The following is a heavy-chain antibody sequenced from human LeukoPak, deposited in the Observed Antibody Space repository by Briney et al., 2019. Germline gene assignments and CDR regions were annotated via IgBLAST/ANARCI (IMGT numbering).Heavy chain of an antibody. CDR1: GYSFTSYG. J-gene: IGHJ4*02. Sequence: ASVKVSCKASGYSFTSYGITWVRQAPGQGLEWLGWISASNGNTNYAQKLQGRVTMTSDTSTSTAYMDLRSLTPDDTAFYHCARYPLSYTGNWHYFFDYWGQGTLLTVSS. CDR3: ARYPLSYTGNWHYFFDY. V-gene: IGHV1-18*01. D-gene: IGHD1-7*01. CDR2: ISASNGNT.